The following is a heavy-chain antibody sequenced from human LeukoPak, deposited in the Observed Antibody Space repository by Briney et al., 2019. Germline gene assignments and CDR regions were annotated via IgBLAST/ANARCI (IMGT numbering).Heavy chain of an antibody. CDR1: GVTFSSYA. Sequence: GGSLRLSSAASGVTFSSYAMHWGREAPGKGLEWVAVISYDGSNKYYADSVKGRFTISRDNSKNTLYLQMNSLRAEDTAVYYCARDLGDCSSTSCYQVFDYWGQGTLVTVSS. D-gene: IGHD2-2*01. J-gene: IGHJ4*02. CDR2: ISYDGSNK. V-gene: IGHV3-30*01. CDR3: ARDLGDCSSTSCYQVFDY.